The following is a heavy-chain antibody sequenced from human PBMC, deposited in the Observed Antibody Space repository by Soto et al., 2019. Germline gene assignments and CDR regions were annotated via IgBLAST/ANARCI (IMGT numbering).Heavy chain of an antibody. J-gene: IGHJ6*02. V-gene: IGHV3-15*01. CDR2: IKSKTDGGTT. D-gene: IGHD3-3*01. Sequence: LRLSCAASGFTFSNAWMSWVRQAPGKGLEWVGRIKSKTDGGTTDYAAPVKGRRTISRDDSKNTLYLQMNSLKTEDKAVYYCTTVRFLEWQTPYYYYGMDVWGQGTTVTVSS. CDR1: GFTFSNAW. CDR3: TTVRFLEWQTPYYYYGMDV.